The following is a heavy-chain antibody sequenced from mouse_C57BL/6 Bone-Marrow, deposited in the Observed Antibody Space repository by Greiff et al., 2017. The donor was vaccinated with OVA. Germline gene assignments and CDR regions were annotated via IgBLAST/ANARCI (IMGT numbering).Heavy chain of an antibody. V-gene: IGHV5-17*01. J-gene: IGHJ3*01. Sequence: EVMLVESGGGLVKPGGSLKLSCAASGFTFSDYGMHWVRQAPEKGLEWVAYISSGSSTIYYADTVKGRFTISRDNAKNTLFLQMTSLRSEDTAMYYCARHSNWFAYWGQGTLVTVSA. CDR3: ARHSNWFAY. D-gene: IGHD2-5*01. CDR2: ISSGSSTI. CDR1: GFTFSDYG.